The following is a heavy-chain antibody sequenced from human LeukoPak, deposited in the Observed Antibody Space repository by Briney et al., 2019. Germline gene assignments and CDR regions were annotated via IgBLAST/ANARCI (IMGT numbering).Heavy chain of an antibody. CDR2: ISWNSGSI. V-gene: IGHV3-9*03. Sequence: TGRSLRLSCAASGFTFDDYAMHWVRQAPGKGLEWVSGISWNSGSIGYADSVKGRFTISRDNAKNSLYLQMNSLRAEDMALYYCAKDRSDYSSAGVDYWGQGTLVTVSS. CDR1: GFTFDDYA. CDR3: AKDRSDYSSAGVDY. J-gene: IGHJ4*02. D-gene: IGHD4-11*01.